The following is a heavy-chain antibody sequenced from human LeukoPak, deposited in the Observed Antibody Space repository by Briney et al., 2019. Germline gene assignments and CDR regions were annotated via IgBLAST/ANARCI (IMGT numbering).Heavy chain of an antibody. CDR2: ISGSGVST. D-gene: IGHD1-26*01. CDR1: GFTFKSYG. CDR3: AKDRGGSYYSPDY. V-gene: IGHV3-23*01. Sequence: GGSLRLSCAASGFTFKSYGMNWVRQAPGKGLQWVSGISGSGVSTYYADSVKGRFTMSRDNSKNTLYLQMNSLRAEDTAVYYCAKDRGGSYYSPDYWGQGTLVTVSS. J-gene: IGHJ4*02.